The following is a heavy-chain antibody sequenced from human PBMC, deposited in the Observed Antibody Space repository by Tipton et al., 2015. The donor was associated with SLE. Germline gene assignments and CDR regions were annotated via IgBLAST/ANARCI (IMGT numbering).Heavy chain of an antibody. D-gene: IGHD7-27*01. CDR1: GSSISSNYY. V-gene: IGHV4-38-2*02. CDR3: ARRQTDPLGFDY. Sequence: LRLSCTVSGSSISSNYYWGWIRQAPGKGLDWIGSIYHTGSTYPNPSLKSRVTISVDTSNNQFSLKLHSVTAADTAVYYCARRQTDPLGFDYWGQGTLVTVSS. CDR2: IYHTGST. J-gene: IGHJ4*02.